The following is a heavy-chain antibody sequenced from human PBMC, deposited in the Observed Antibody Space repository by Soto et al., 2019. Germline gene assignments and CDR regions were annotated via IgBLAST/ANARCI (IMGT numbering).Heavy chain of an antibody. Sequence: GGSLRLSCAASGFTFSSYAMHWVRQAPGKGLEWVAVISYDGSNKYYAGSVKGRFTISRDNSKNTLYLQMNSLRAEDTAVYYCARAGVVPEQDYDFWSGYYSDGMDVWGQGTTVTVSS. D-gene: IGHD3-3*01. CDR3: ARAGVVPEQDYDFWSGYYSDGMDV. J-gene: IGHJ6*02. V-gene: IGHV3-30-3*01. CDR2: ISYDGSNK. CDR1: GFTFSSYA.